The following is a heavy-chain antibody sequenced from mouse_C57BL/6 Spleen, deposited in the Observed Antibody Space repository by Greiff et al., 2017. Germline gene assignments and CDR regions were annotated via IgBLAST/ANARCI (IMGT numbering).Heavy chain of an antibody. CDR3: ARSQLRRLHAMDY. V-gene: IGHV1-53*01. CDR1: GYTFTSYW. CDR2: INPSNGGT. D-gene: IGHD3-2*02. J-gene: IGHJ4*01. Sequence: QVQLQQPGTELVKPGASVKLSCKASGYTFTSYWMHWVKQRPGQGLEWIGNINPSNGGTNYNEKFKSQATLTVDKSSSTAYMQLSSLTSEDSAVYYCARSQLRRLHAMDYWGQGTSVTVSS.